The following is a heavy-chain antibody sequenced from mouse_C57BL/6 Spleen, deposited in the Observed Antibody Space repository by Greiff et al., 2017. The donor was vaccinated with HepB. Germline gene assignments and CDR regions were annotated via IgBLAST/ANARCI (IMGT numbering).Heavy chain of an antibody. CDR1: GYSITSGYS. CDR2: IRYDGSK. CDR3: ARDDDYDFYYAMDY. Sequence: EVQLVESGPGLVKPSQSLSLTCSVTGYSITSGYSWTWIRQFPGNKLEWMGYIRYDGSKNYHPSLKNRISITRDTSKNQFFLKLNSVTTEDTSTYYCARDDDYDFYYAMDYWGQGTSVTVSS. J-gene: IGHJ4*01. V-gene: IGHV3-6*01. D-gene: IGHD2-4*01.